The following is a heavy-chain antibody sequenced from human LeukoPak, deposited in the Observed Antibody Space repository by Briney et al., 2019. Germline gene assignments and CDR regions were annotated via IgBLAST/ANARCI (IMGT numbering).Heavy chain of an antibody. Sequence: SETLSLTCGVYDGSLINYYCHWIRQAPGKGLEWIGEISHGGITKHNPSLKSRVTMSQDTSKRQFSLKMNSMTAADTGVYYCGIFMDVVPGSMSWGLGTLVTVSS. CDR1: DGSLINYY. D-gene: IGHD2-2*01. J-gene: IGHJ4*02. CDR3: GIFMDVVPGSMS. V-gene: IGHV4-34*01. CDR2: ISHGGIT.